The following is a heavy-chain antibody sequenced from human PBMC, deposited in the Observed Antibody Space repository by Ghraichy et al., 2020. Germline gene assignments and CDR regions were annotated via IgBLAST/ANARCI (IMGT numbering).Heavy chain of an antibody. Sequence: SQTLSLTCAVYGGSFSGYYWSWIRQPPGKGLEWIGEINHSGSTNYNPSLKSRVTISVDTSKNQFSLKLSSVTAADTAVYYCARDEDIVVVPAADTRYDAFDIWGQGTMVTVSS. V-gene: IGHV4-34*01. D-gene: IGHD2-2*01. J-gene: IGHJ3*02. CDR3: ARDEDIVVVPAADTRYDAFDI. CDR1: GGSFSGYY. CDR2: INHSGST.